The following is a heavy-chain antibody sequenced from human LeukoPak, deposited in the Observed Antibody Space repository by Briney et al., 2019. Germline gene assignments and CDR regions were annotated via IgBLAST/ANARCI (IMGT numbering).Heavy chain of an antibody. CDR1: GGSISSYY. V-gene: IGHV4-59*01. J-gene: IGHJ4*02. CDR2: IYYSGST. CDR3: ARSAPQAPDFDY. Sequence: PSETLSLTCTVSGGSISSYYWSWIRQPPGKGLEWIGYIYYSGSTNYNPSLKSRVTISVDTSKNQFSLKLSSVTAADTAVYYCARSAPQAPDFDYWGQGTLVTVSS.